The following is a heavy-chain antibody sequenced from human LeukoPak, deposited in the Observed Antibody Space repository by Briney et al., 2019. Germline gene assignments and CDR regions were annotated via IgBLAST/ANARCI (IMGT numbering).Heavy chain of an antibody. D-gene: IGHD6-13*01. CDR2: IWYDGSNK. CDR1: GFTFSSYG. Sequence: PGRSLRLSCAASGFTFSSYGMHWVRQAPGKGLEWVAVIWYDGSNKYYAGSVKGRLTISRENSKNTLYLQMNSLRAEDTAVYYCAKSIAAAGTDYFDYWGQGTLVTVSS. V-gene: IGHV3-33*06. CDR3: AKSIAAAGTDYFDY. J-gene: IGHJ4*02.